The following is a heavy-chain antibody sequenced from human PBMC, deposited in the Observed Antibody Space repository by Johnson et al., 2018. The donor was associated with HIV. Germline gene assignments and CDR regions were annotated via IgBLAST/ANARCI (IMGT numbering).Heavy chain of an antibody. Sequence: VQLVESGGGLVQPGRSLRLSCAASGFSFDDYAMHWVRQAPGKGLEWVSGISWNSGSIDYADSVKGRFTISRDNAKNSLHLQMNSLRAEDTALYYCEKARDIVQVVHAFNIWGQGTMVTVSS. J-gene: IGHJ3*02. V-gene: IGHV3-9*01. D-gene: IGHD2-8*02. CDR3: EKARDIVQVVHAFNI. CDR1: GFSFDDYA. CDR2: ISWNSGSI.